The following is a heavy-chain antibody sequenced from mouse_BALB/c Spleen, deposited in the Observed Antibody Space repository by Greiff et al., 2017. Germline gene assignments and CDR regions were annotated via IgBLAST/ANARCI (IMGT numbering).Heavy chain of an antibody. CDR3: ARGLVYYYAMDY. V-gene: IGHV1S56*01. D-gene: IGHD3-3*01. Sequence: QVQLQQSGPELVKPGASVKMSCKASGYTFTSYYIHWVKQRPGQGLEWIGWIYPGDGSTKYNEKFKGKTTLTADKSSSTAYMLLSSLTSEDSAIYVCARGLVYYYAMDYWGQGTSVTVSS. CDR2: IYPGDGST. CDR1: GYTFTSYY. J-gene: IGHJ4*01.